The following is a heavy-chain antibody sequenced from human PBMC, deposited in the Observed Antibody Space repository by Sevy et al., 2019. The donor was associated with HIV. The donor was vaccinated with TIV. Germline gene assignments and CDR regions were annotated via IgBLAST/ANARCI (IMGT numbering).Heavy chain of an antibody. V-gene: IGHV3-74*01. CDR3: VAANSWEDY. CDR1: GYTFSNYW. D-gene: IGHD6-13*01. J-gene: IGHJ4*02. CDR2: VNSDGGDT. Sequence: GGSLRLSCEGSGYTFSNYWMHWVRQAPGKGLEWVSRVNSDGGDTAYADSVKGRFTISRDNAENTVSLQMNSLRAEDTGLYYCVAANSWEDYWGQGTLVTVSS.